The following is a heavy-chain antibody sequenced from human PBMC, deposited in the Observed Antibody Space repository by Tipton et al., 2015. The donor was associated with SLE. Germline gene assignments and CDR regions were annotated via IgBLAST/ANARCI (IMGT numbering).Heavy chain of an antibody. CDR1: GGSISSYY. Sequence: LRLSCTVSGGSISSYYWSWIRQSPGRRLEWIGYIYYSGSTKYNPSLKSRVTISVDTSKKQFSLKLSSVTAADTAVYYCARDRTHCSGGRCYLEGAFDIWGQGTTVTVSS. CDR2: IYYSGST. D-gene: IGHD2-15*01. V-gene: IGHV4-59*01. J-gene: IGHJ3*02. CDR3: ARDRTHCSGGRCYLEGAFDI.